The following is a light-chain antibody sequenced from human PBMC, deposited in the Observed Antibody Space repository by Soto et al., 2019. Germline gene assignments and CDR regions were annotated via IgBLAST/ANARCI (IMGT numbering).Light chain of an antibody. J-gene: IGKJ1*01. CDR2: AAS. CDR3: QQSYSTPQT. Sequence: IPMTPSPSSLSASVGDRVTITCRASQGVKNDVGWYQPRPGKAPKLRIDAASSLQSWVPSRGSGSGAGTDCTLTISSLKPEELATDDCQQSYSTPQTVGQGTKVEI. CDR1: QGVKND. V-gene: IGKV1-39*01.